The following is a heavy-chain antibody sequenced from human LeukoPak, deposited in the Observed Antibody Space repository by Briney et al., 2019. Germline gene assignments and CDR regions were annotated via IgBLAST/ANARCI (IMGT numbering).Heavy chain of an antibody. CDR3: AKDGKIQLWSDRTEGYYFDY. D-gene: IGHD5-18*01. Sequence: GGSLRLSCAASGFTFSTYPMNWVRQAPGRGLEWVSTISSGGDSTYYADSVKGRFTISRDNSKNTLYLQMNSLRAEDTAVYYCAKDGKIQLWSDRTEGYYFDYWGQGTLVTVSS. J-gene: IGHJ4*02. CDR1: GFTFSTYP. CDR2: ISSGGDST. V-gene: IGHV3-23*01.